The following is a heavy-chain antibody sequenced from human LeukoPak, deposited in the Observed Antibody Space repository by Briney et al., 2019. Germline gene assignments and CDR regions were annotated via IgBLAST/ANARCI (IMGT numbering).Heavy chain of an antibody. CDR3: ARVYCSDSTCYSAAFDI. D-gene: IGHD2-15*01. J-gene: IGHJ3*02. Sequence: GASVKVSCKASGYTFTGYYMHWVRQAPGQGLEWMGWINPNSGGTNYAQKFQGRVTMTRDTSISTAYMELNRLRSDDTAVYYCARVYCSDSTCYSAAFDIWGQGTMVTVSS. CDR2: INPNSGGT. V-gene: IGHV1-2*02. CDR1: GYTFTGYY.